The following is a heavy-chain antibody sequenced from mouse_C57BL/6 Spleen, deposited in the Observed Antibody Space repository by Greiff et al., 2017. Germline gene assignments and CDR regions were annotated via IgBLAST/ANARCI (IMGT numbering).Heavy chain of an antibody. CDR2: INPSNGGT. V-gene: IGHV1-53*01. D-gene: IGHD2-4*01. CDR3: ARSGYDYDWFAY. Sequence: QVQLQQPGTELVKPGASVKLSCKASGYTFTSYWMHWVKQRPGQGLEWIGNINPSNGGTNYNEKFKSKATLTVDKSSSTAYMQLSSPTSEDSAVYYCARSGYDYDWFAYWGQGTLVTVSA. CDR1: GYTFTSYW. J-gene: IGHJ3*01.